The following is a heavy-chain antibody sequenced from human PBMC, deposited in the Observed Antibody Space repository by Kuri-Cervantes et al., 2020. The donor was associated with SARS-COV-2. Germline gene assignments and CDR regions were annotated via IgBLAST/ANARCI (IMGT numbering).Heavy chain of an antibody. CDR3: ARTVTGVWYFDL. V-gene: IGHV3-9*03. Sequence: LSLTCAASGFTFDDYAMHWVRQAPGKGLEWVSGISWNSGSIGYADSVKGRFTISRDNAKNSLYLQMNSLRAEDMALYYCARTVTGVWYFDLWGRGTLVTVSS. CDR1: GFTFDDYA. CDR2: ISWNSGSI. D-gene: IGHD7-27*01. J-gene: IGHJ2*01.